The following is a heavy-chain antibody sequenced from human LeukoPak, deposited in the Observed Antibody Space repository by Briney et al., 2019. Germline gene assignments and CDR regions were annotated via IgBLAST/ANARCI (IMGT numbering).Heavy chain of an antibody. D-gene: IGHD6-19*01. J-gene: IGHJ6*02. CDR1: GFTFSSYA. Sequence: GGSLRLSCAASGFTFSSYAMSWVRQAPGKGLEWVSAISGSGGSTYYADSVKGRFTISRDNAKNSLYLQMNSLRAEDTAVYYCARGAPQTISSGWYSLNYYYGMDVWGQGTTVTVSS. V-gene: IGHV3-23*01. CDR3: ARGAPQTISSGWYSLNYYYGMDV. CDR2: ISGSGGST.